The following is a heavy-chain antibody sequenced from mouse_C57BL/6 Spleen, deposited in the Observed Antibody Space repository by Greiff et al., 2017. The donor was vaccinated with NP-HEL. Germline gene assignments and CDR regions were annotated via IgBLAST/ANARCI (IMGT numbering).Heavy chain of an antibody. D-gene: IGHD1-1*01. J-gene: IGHJ1*03. CDR3: ARHEDTTVVADGYFDV. Sequence: QVHVKQSGAELVKPGASVKLSCKASGYTFTEYTIHWVKQRSGQGLEWIGWFYPGSGSIKYNEKFKDKATLTADKSSSTVYMELSRLTSEDSAVYFCARHEDTTVVADGYFDVWGTGTTVTVSS. CDR1: GYTFTEYT. CDR2: FYPGSGSI. V-gene: IGHV1-62-2*01.